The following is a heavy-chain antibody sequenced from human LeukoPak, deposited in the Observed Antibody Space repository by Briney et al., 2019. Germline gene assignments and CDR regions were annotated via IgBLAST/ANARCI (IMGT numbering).Heavy chain of an antibody. D-gene: IGHD2-2*01. CDR2: ISSSSSYI. CDR1: GFTFSSYS. V-gene: IGHV3-21*01. Sequence: GGSLRLSCAASGFTFSSYSMNWVRQAPGKGLEWVSSISSSSSYIYYADSVKGRFTISRDNAKNSLYLQMNSLRAEDTAVYYCAREGYCSSTSCRHYDYWGQGTLVTVPS. J-gene: IGHJ4*02. CDR3: AREGYCSSTSCRHYDY.